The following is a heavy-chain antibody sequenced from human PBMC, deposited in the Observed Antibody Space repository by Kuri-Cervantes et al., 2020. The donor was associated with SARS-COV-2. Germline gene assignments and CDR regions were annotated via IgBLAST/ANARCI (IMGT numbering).Heavy chain of an antibody. CDR2: IDQDGYEK. CDR1: GFTFSSYW. Sequence: GGSLRLSCAASGFTFSSYWMGWVRQAPGKGLEWVANIDQDGYEKYFVDSVKGRFTISRDNAKNLLYLQMNSLRAEDTAVYYCARDLGSRLAARGDWGQGTLVTVSS. V-gene: IGHV3-7*01. D-gene: IGHD6-6*01. J-gene: IGHJ4*02. CDR3: ARDLGSRLAARGD.